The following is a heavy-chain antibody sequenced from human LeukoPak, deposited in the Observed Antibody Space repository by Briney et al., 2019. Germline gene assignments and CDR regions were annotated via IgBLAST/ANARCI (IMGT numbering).Heavy chain of an antibody. Sequence: ASVKVSCKASGYTFTSYYMHWVRQAPGQGLEWMGIINPSGGSTSYAQKFQGRVTITTDESTSTAYMELSSLRSEDTAVYYCAILLYNRASRGERKIDYWGQGTLVTVSS. J-gene: IGHJ4*02. V-gene: IGHV1-46*01. CDR3: AILLYNRASRGERKIDY. CDR2: INPSGGST. CDR1: GYTFTSYY. D-gene: IGHD2-8*01.